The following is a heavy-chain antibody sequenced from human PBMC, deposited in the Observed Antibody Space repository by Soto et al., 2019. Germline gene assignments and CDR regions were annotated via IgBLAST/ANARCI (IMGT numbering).Heavy chain of an antibody. CDR2: ISGSGHST. J-gene: IGHJ5*02. CDR3: AKEKFPYGSTSCLNWFDP. CDR1: GFTFNSYA. V-gene: IGHV3-23*01. D-gene: IGHD2-2*01. Sequence: PGGSLRLSCAASGFTFNSYAMNWVRQAPGKGLEWVSVISGSGHSTNYADFVNGRFTISRDNSKKMLYLQMNSLRAEDTAIYYCAKEKFPYGSTSCLNWFDPWGQGTLVTVSS.